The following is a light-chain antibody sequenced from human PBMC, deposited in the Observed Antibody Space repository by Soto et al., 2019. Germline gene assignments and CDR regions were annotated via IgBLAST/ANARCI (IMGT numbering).Light chain of an antibody. Sequence: DIQMTQSPSTLSGSVGDRVTITCRASQTISSWLAWYQQKPGKAPKLLIYKASTLKSGVPSRFSGSGSGTEFTLTISSLQPEDFATYYCQQFYSTPYTFGQGTRLEIK. V-gene: IGKV1-5*03. CDR3: QQFYSTPYT. CDR2: KAS. CDR1: QTISSW. J-gene: IGKJ5*01.